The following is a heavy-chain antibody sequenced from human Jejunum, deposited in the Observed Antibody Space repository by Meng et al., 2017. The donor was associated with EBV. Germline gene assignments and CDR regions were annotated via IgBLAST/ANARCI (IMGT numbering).Heavy chain of an antibody. D-gene: IGHD5-12*01. J-gene: IGHJ4*02. CDR1: GFSLATSGVG. CDR2: IYWDDDK. Sequence: QTPLKGSGPTLVKPRQTLTLTCPFSGFSLATSGVGVGWIRQPPGKAPEWLALIYWDDDKRYSPSLKSRLTITKDTSKNQVVLTMTNMDPVDTGTYFCAHSPMRTSSSGYPRGFDYWGQGTLVTVSS. CDR3: AHSPMRTSSSGYPRGFDY. V-gene: IGHV2-5*02.